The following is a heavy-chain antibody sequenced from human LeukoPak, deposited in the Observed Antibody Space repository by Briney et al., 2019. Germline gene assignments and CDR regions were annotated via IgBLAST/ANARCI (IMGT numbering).Heavy chain of an antibody. D-gene: IGHD3-22*01. J-gene: IGHJ4*02. CDR1: GYSISSDYY. CDR2: IYHSGST. CDR3: ARGYRSGYHSIDY. V-gene: IGHV4-38-2*02. Sequence: KASETLSLTCTVSGYSISSDYYWGWIRQPPGKGLEWIGSIYHSGSTYYKPSLKSRVTISVDISKEQFSLKLSSVTAADTAVYFCARGYRSGYHSIDYWGQGTLVTVSS.